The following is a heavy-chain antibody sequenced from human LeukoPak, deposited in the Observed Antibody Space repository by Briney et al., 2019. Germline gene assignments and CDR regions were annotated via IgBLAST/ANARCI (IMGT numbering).Heavy chain of an antibody. CDR2: IWYDGGNK. CDR1: GFTFNNYG. Sequence: PGGSLRLSCAASGFTFNNYGMHWVRQAPGKGLGWAAVIWYDGGNKYYADSVKGRFTVSRENPKNTLYLQIIRLRTEDTAVYYCTRDRGYGGNSPLGYWGQGTLVTVSS. CDR3: TRDRGYGGNSPLGY. J-gene: IGHJ4*02. V-gene: IGHV3-33*01. D-gene: IGHD4-23*01.